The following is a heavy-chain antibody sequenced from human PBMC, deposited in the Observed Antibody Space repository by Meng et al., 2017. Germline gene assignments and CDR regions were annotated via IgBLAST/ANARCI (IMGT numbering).Heavy chain of an antibody. CDR3: SRLRMIEPKLYYYYGMDV. CDR1: GGSISSYY. D-gene: IGHD3-22*01. J-gene: IGHJ6*02. CDR2: IYYSGST. Sequence: SETLSLTCTVSGGSISSYYWSWIRQPPGKGLEWIGYIYYSGSTNYNPSLKSRVTISVDTSKNQFSLKLSSVTAADTAVYYCSRLRMIEPKLYYYYGMDVWGQGTTVT. V-gene: IGHV4-59*12.